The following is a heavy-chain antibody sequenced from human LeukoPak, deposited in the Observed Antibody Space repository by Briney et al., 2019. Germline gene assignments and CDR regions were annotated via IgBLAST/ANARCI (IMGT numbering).Heavy chain of an antibody. Sequence: GGSLRLSCAASGFTFSSYSMNWVRQAPGKGLEWVSSISRSSSYIYYADSVKGRFTISRDNAKNSLYLQMNSLRAEDTAVYYCARAKSPYYYYYMDVWGKGTTVTVSS. J-gene: IGHJ6*03. CDR3: ARAKSPYYYYYMDV. CDR2: ISRSSSYI. CDR1: GFTFSSYS. V-gene: IGHV3-21*01.